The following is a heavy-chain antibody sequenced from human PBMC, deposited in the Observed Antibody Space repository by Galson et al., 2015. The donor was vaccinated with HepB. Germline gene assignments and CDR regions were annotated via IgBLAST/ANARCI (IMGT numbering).Heavy chain of an antibody. CDR2: INHSGST. D-gene: IGHD3-22*01. J-gene: IGHJ5*02. V-gene: IGHV4-39*07. CDR1: GGSISSSSYY. Sequence: TLSLTCTVSGGSISSSSYYWGWIRQPPGMGLEWIGEINHSGSTNYNPSLKSRVTISVDTSKNQFSLKLSSVTAADTAVYYCARAIATMIVVGEPWFDPWGQGTLVTVSS. CDR3: ARAIATMIVVGEPWFDP.